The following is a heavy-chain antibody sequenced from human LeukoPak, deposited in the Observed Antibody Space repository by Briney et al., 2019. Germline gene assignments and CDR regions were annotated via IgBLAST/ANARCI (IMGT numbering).Heavy chain of an antibody. J-gene: IGHJ6*02. V-gene: IGHV3-30*18. CDR1: GFTFSSYG. D-gene: IGHD4-17*01. Sequence: GGSLRLSCAASGFTFSSYGMHWVRQAPGKGLEWVAVISYDGSNNYYADSVKGRFTISRDNSKNTLYLQMNSLRAEDTAVYYCAKDRAVTSDYYYYGMDVWGQGTTVTVSS. CDR3: AKDRAVTSDYYYYGMDV. CDR2: ISYDGSNN.